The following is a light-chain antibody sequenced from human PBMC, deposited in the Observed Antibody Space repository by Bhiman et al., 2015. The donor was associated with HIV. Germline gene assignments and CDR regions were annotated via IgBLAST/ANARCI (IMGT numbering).Light chain of an antibody. CDR1: SSDVGGYNY. V-gene: IGLV2-11*01. Sequence: QSALTQPASVSGSAGQSITISCTGTSSDVGGYNYVSWYQQHPGKAPKLMIYDVSERPSGVPDRFSGSRSGNTASLTISGLQAEDEAVYYCCSYAGSYTWVFGGGTKLTVL. CDR3: CSYAGSYTWV. J-gene: IGLJ3*02. CDR2: DVS.